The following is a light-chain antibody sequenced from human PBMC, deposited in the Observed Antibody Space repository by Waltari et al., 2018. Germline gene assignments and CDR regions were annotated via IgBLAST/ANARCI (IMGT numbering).Light chain of an antibody. CDR1: QDIGNY. V-gene: IGKV1-33*01. Sequence: DIQMTQSPSSLSASVGDRVTITCQASQDIGNYLNWYQQKPGKAPKLLIYDASNLATGVPSRFSGGGSGTDFSFTITSLHPEDIATYYCQQYENLPYTFGQGTKVEIK. CDR2: DAS. CDR3: QQYENLPYT. J-gene: IGKJ2*01.